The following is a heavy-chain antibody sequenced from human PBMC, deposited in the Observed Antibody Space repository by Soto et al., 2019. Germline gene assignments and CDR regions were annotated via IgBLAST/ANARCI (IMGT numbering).Heavy chain of an antibody. CDR3: ARVDTPLLEWPH. CDR2: ISAYDGHT. V-gene: IGHV1-18*01. Sequence: ASVKVSCKASGYTFTNYGISWVRQAPGQGLEWMGWISAYDGHTDYANRLQGRVTMTTDTSTTTAYMELRSLRSDDTAVYYCARVDTPLLEWPHWGQGTLVNVSS. D-gene: IGHD3-3*01. CDR1: GYTFTNYG. J-gene: IGHJ4*02.